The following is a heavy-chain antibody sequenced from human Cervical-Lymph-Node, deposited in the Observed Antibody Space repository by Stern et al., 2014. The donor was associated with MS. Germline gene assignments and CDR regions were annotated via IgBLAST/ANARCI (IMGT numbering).Heavy chain of an antibody. V-gene: IGHV5-51*03. J-gene: IGHJ4*02. Sequence: EVQLVESGAEVKKPGESLKISCEGSGYRFTTYWIAWVRQMPGKGLEWMGIIYPGDSDTRYSPSFQGQVTISADKSITTAYLQWSSLKASDTAMYYCARLLSPASILEPFDYWGQGTLVTVSS. CDR3: ARLLSPASILEPFDY. CDR2: IYPGDSDT. CDR1: GYRFTTYW. D-gene: IGHD2-2*01.